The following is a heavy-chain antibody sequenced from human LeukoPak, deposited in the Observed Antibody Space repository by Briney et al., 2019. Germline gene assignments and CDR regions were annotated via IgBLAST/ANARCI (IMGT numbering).Heavy chain of an antibody. Sequence: PGGSLRLSCAASGFTVSNYWMSWVRQAPGKGLEWVAVISYDGSNKYYADSVKGRFTISRDNSKNTLYLQMNSLRAEDTAVYYCARGTTVVTLARFDYWGQGTLVTVSS. V-gene: IGHV3-30-3*01. CDR3: ARGTTVVTLARFDY. CDR1: GFTVSNYW. CDR2: ISYDGSNK. J-gene: IGHJ4*02. D-gene: IGHD4-23*01.